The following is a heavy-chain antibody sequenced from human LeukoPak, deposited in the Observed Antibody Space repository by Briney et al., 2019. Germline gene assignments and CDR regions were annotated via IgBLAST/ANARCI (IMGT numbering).Heavy chain of an antibody. CDR1: GGSITDHY. Sequence: LSFSCAFSGGSITDHYCTWIRKPGGKVVELIGINPYNGKPHYTPSLKSRITISEDTSNNQVSLQVSSVTAADSAIYYCARFGLDYDIDVLRHGTKVTVFS. J-gene: IGHJ6*02. CDR3: ARFGLDYDIDV. CDR2: NPYNGKP. D-gene: IGHD3-16*01. V-gene: IGHV4-59*11.